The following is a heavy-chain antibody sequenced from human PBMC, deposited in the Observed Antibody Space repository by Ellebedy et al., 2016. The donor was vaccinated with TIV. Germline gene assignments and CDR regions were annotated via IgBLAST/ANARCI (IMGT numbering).Heavy chain of an antibody. Sequence: GESLKISCAASGFTFSSYAMSWVRQAPGKGLEWVANIKQDGSETYYVDSVKGRFTISRDNAKNSLYLQMNSLRADDTAVYYCARSPYTGYSDLGFDYWGQGSLVTVSS. J-gene: IGHJ4*02. CDR3: ARSPYTGYSDLGFDY. D-gene: IGHD2-2*02. V-gene: IGHV3-7*01. CDR1: GFTFSSYA. CDR2: IKQDGSET.